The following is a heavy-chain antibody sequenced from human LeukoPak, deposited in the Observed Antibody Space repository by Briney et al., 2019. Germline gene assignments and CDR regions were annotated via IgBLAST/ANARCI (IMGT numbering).Heavy chain of an antibody. CDR3: TRGLGMITDPDVDY. CDR2: IKSKAYGGTT. Sequence: GSLRLSCTASGFTFGDYAMSWVRQAPGKGLEWVGFIKSKAYGGTTEYAASVKGRFTISRDDSKSIAYLQMNSLKTEDTAVYYCTRGLGMITDPDVDYWGQGTLVTVSS. V-gene: IGHV3-49*04. D-gene: IGHD3-16*01. J-gene: IGHJ4*02. CDR1: GFTFGDYA.